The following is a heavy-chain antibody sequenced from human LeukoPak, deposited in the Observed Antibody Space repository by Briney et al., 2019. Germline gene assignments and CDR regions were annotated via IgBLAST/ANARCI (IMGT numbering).Heavy chain of an antibody. CDR2: IWYDGSNK. CDR3: AREFPYYDFWSGYYYGMDV. V-gene: IGHV3-33*01. Sequence: GGSLRLSCAASGFTFSSYGMHWVRQAPGKGLEWVAVIWYDGSNKYYADSVKGGFTISRDNSKNTLYLQMNSLRAEDTAVYYCAREFPYYDFWSGYYYGMDVWGQGTTVTVSS. D-gene: IGHD3-3*01. J-gene: IGHJ6*02. CDR1: GFTFSSYG.